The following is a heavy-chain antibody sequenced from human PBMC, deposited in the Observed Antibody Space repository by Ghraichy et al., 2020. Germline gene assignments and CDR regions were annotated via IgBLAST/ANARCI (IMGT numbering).Heavy chain of an antibody. CDR1: GGSISSYY. V-gene: IGHV4-4*09. J-gene: IGHJ5*02. D-gene: IGHD4-17*01. CDR3: ARHSDYGDYGWFDP. CDR2: IYTSGST. Sequence: SETLSLTCTVSGGSISSYYWSWIRQPPGKGLEWIGYIYTSGSTNYNPSLKSRVTISVDTSKNQFSLKLSSVTAADTAVYYCARHSDYGDYGWFDPWGQGTLVTVSS.